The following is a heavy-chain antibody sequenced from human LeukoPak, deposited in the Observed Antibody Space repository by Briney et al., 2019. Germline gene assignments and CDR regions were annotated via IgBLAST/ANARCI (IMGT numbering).Heavy chain of an antibody. CDR1: GFTFSSYA. CDR3: VLLRRDGRVDY. D-gene: IGHD2/OR15-2a*01. CDR2: INHSGST. Sequence: PGGSLRLSCAASGFTFSSYAMSWVRQAPGKGLEWIGEINHSGSTNYNPSLKSRVTISVDTSKNQFSLKLSSVTAADTAVYYCVLLRRDGRVDYWGQGTLVTVSS. V-gene: IGHV4-34*08. J-gene: IGHJ4*02.